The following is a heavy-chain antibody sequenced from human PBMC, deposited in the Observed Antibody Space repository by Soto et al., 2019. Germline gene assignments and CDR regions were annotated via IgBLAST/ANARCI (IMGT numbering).Heavy chain of an antibody. CDR1: GGSISSSGYY. J-gene: IGHJ4*02. V-gene: IGHV4-39*01. CDR3: VRGGRYYMQETYYFDY. CDR2: IYYSGDT. D-gene: IGHD3-10*01. Sequence: QLQLQESGPGLVKPSETLSLTCTVSGGSISSSGYYWGWIRQPPGKGLEGIGSIYYSGDTYFYPSLRSRITISVNTSKNQFSLKLSSVTAADTAMYYCVRGGRYYMQETYYFDYWGQGTLVTVSS.